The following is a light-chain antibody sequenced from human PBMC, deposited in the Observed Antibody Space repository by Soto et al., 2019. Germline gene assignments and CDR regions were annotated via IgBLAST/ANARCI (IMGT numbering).Light chain of an antibody. CDR1: QSISTS. CDR2: AAS. CDR3: QQSYNTPIT. Sequence: DIQMTQSPSSLSASIGDRVTITCRASQSISTSLNWYQQKLGKAPKLLIYAASSLQSGVPARFSGSGSGTDFLLIISSLQPEDFATYYCQQSYNTPITFGPGTKVDIK. V-gene: IGKV1-39*01. J-gene: IGKJ3*01.